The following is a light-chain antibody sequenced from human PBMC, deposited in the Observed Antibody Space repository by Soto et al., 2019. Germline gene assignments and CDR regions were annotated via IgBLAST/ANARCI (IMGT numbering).Light chain of an antibody. CDR2: EVS. CDR3: SSYTGSSTPYV. CDR1: SSDIGTYKY. Sequence: QSVLTQPASVSGSPGQSITISCTGTSSDIGTYKYVSWYQHPPGKAPKLMIYEVSNRPSGVSNRFSGSKSGNTASLTISGLQAEDEADYYCSSYTGSSTPYVFGSGTKGTVL. V-gene: IGLV2-14*01. J-gene: IGLJ1*01.